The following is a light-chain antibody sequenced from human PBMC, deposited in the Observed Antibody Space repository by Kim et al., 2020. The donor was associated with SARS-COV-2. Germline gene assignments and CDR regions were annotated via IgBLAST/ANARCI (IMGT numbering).Light chain of an antibody. CDR2: VGTRGIVG. CDR3: GADHGSGSNFLME. CDR1: SGYSNYK. J-gene: IGLJ3*02. V-gene: IGLV9-49*01. Sequence: QPVLTQPPSASASLGASVTLTCTLSSGYSNYKVDWYQQRPGKGPRFVMRVGTRGIVGSKGDGIPDRFSVLGSGLNRYLTIKNIQEEDESDYHCGADHGSGSNFLMEFGGGTQLTVL.